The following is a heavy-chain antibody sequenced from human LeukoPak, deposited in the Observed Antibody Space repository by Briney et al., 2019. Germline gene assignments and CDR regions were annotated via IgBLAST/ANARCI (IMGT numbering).Heavy chain of an antibody. V-gene: IGHV1-2*02. Sequence: ASVKVSCKASGYTFTGNYMHWVRQAPGQGLEWMGWINPNSGGTNYAQKFQGRVTMTRDTSISTAYMELSRLGFDDTAVYYCARVYYYGSGSYYGYWGQGTLVTVSS. CDR1: GYTFTGNY. CDR2: INPNSGGT. D-gene: IGHD3-10*01. CDR3: ARVYYYGSGSYYGY. J-gene: IGHJ4*02.